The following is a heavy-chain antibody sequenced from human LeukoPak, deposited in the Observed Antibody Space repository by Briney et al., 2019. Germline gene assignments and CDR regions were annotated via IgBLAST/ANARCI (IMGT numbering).Heavy chain of an antibody. CDR3: AKDLSYGPDY. CDR1: GFTFSTRG. CDR2: IRFDGDPT. D-gene: IGHD5-18*01. J-gene: IGHJ4*02. V-gene: IGHV3-30*02. Sequence: GGSLRLSCAASGFTFSTRGMHWVRQAPGKGLEWLSFIRFDGDPTYSADSVKGRFTISRDNSKNTVYLQMNSVRVEDTAVYYCAKDLSYGPDYWGQGTLVTVSS.